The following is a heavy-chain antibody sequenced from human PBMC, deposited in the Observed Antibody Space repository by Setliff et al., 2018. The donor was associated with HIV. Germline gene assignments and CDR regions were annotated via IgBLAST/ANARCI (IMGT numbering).Heavy chain of an antibody. D-gene: IGHD6-13*01. CDR3: ARQSTMAAAAFDY. CDR2: IYQSGST. J-gene: IGHJ4*02. CDR1: GYSISSGYY. Sequence: PSETLSLTCSVSGYSISSGYYWGWIRQPPGKRLECLGSIYQSGSTYYNPSLKSRVTISIDTSKNQFSLKLASVTAADTAICYCARQSTMAAAAFDYWGQGTLVTVSS. V-gene: IGHV4-38-2*02.